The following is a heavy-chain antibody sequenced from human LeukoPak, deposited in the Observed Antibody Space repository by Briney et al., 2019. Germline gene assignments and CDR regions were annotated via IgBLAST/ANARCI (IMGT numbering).Heavy chain of an antibody. CDR1: GFAFSNYA. Sequence: GGSLRLSCAGSGFAFSNYAMSWVRQAPGKGLEWVSAISGGGGDTDYADSVKGRFTVSRDNSKNMLYLQMSSLRAEDTAIYYCATHCTSSTCYAYWGQGTLVTVSS. J-gene: IGHJ4*02. CDR3: ATHCTSSTCYAY. D-gene: IGHD2-2*01. V-gene: IGHV3-23*01. CDR2: ISGGGGDT.